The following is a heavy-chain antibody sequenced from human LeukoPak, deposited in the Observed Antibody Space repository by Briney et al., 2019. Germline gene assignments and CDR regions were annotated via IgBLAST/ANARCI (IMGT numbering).Heavy chain of an antibody. CDR1: GGSVSSGVYF. D-gene: IGHD2-15*01. CDR3: ARWAGFLGMDV. V-gene: IGHV4-30-4*08. CDR2: IYYSGST. J-gene: IGHJ6*02. Sequence: PSETLSLTCTVSGGSVSSGVYFWSWIRQPPGKGLEWIGYIYYSGSTYYNPSLKSRVTISVDTSKNQFSLKLSSVTAADTAVYYCARWAGFLGMDVWGQGTTVTVSS.